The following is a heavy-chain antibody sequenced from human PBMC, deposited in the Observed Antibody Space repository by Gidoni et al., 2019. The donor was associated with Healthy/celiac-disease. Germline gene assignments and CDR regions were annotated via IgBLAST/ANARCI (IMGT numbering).Heavy chain of an antibody. CDR1: GFTFSSYA. CDR2: ISGSGGST. Sequence: EVQLLESGGGLVQPGGSLRLSCAASGFTFSSYAMSWVRQAPGTGLEWVSAISGSGGSTYYADSVKGRFTISRDNSKNTLYLQMNSLRAEDTAVYYCAKDMVLKTQLPGSFVIAAAGTIAYNWFDPWGQGTLVTVSS. J-gene: IGHJ5*02. D-gene: IGHD6-13*01. V-gene: IGHV3-23*01. CDR3: AKDMVLKTQLPGSFVIAAAGTIAYNWFDP.